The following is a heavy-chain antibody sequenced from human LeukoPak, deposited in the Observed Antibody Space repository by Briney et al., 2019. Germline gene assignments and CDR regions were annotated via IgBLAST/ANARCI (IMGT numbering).Heavy chain of an antibody. J-gene: IGHJ3*02. CDR1: GGSISSGGYY. CDR2: IYHSGST. Sequence: SETLSLTCTVSGGSISSGGYYWSWIRQPPGKGLEWIGYIYHSGSTYCNPSLKSRVTISVDRSKNQFSLKLSSVTAADTAVYYCASGYSYGEIWGQGTMVTVSS. V-gene: IGHV4-30-2*01. D-gene: IGHD5-18*01. CDR3: ASGYSYGEI.